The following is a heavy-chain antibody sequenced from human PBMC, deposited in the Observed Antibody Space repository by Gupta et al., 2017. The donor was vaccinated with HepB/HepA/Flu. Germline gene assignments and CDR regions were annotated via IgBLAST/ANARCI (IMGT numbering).Heavy chain of an antibody. Sequence: EVQLVESGGGWVQPGGSIRVSCADSGFSFSIYEMHWVRQAPGKGLEWVSYISGTGKTIYYADSVKGRFTISRDNAKNSLYLQMNSLRAEDTAVYYCAREGNWAFDYWDQGTLVTVSS. V-gene: IGHV3-48*03. CDR1: GFSFSIYE. CDR2: ISGTGKTI. D-gene: IGHD7-27*01. J-gene: IGHJ4*02. CDR3: AREGNWAFDY.